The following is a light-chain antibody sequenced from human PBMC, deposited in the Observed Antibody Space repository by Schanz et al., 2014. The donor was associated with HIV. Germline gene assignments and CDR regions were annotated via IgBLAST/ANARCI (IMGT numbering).Light chain of an antibody. CDR1: SSNVGSNT. Sequence: QSVLTQPPSASGTPGQRVTISCSGSSSNVGSNTVNWYQHLPGTAPKLLMYANNQRASGVPDRFSGSGSGTSASLAISGLRSDDEAHYYCATWDDSLNGVVFGGGTKLTVL. J-gene: IGLJ2*01. CDR2: ANN. V-gene: IGLV1-44*01. CDR3: ATWDDSLNGVV.